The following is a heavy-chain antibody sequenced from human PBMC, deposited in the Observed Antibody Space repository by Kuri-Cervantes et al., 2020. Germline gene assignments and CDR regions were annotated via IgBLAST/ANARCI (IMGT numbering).Heavy chain of an antibody. Sequence: ASVKVSCKVSGYTLTELSMHWVRQAPGQGLEWMGIINPSGGSTSYAQKFQGRVTMTRDTSTSTVYMELSSLRSEDTAVYYCARGGADSYGYVLGYYFDYWGQGTLVTVSS. D-gene: IGHD5-18*01. J-gene: IGHJ4*02. V-gene: IGHV1-46*01. CDR1: GYTLTELS. CDR2: INPSGGST. CDR3: ARGGADSYGYVLGYYFDY.